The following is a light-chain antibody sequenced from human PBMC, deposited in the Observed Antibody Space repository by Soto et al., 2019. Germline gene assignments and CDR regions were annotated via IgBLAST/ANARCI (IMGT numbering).Light chain of an antibody. CDR2: GAS. V-gene: IGKV3-20*01. Sequence: ESVLTHSPGTLSLSPCERATLSFSASRSLSRNYLAWYQQKPGQAPRVLIYGASSRATGIPDRFSGSGSATDFTLTISRLEPEDFAVYYCQQYGNSPWTFGQGTKVDIK. CDR3: QQYGNSPWT. J-gene: IGKJ1*01. CDR1: RSLSRNY.